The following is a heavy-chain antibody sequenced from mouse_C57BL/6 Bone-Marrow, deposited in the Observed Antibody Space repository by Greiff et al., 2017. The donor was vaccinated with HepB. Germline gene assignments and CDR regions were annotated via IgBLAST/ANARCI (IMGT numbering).Heavy chain of an antibody. D-gene: IGHD2-4*01. CDR1: GYTFTSYG. CDR3: ARRRLRPFDY. V-gene: IGHV1-81*01. J-gene: IGHJ2*01. Sequence: VKLMESGAELARPGASVKLSCKASGYTFTSYGISWVKQRTGQGLEWIGEIYPRSGNTYYNEKFKGKATLTADKSSSTAYMELRSLTSEDSAVYFCARRRLRPFDYWGQGTTLTVSS. CDR2: IYPRSGNT.